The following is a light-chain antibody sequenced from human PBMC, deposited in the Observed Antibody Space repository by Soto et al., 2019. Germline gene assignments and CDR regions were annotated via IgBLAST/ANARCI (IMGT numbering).Light chain of an antibody. CDR1: QSVEKY. J-gene: IGKJ4*01. CDR3: QQRKHWPPLT. V-gene: IGKV3-11*01. Sequence: EVVLTQSPATLSLSPGERAILSCRASQSVEKYLVWYQQKPGQAPRLLIYDTSNRATGIPARFRGSGSETDFTLTISSLEPEDFAVYYCQQRKHWPPLTFGGGTKVELK. CDR2: DTS.